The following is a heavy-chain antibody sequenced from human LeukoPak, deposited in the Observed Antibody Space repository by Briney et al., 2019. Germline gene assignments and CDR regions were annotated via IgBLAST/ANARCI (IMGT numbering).Heavy chain of an antibody. CDR3: ARVIAVAGTPSFDY. D-gene: IGHD6-19*01. J-gene: IGHJ4*02. CDR1: GGTFIHHA. CDR2: IIPIFHST. V-gene: IGHV1-69*06. Sequence: ASVKVSCKASGGTFIHHAISWVRQAPGQGLEWMGGIIPIFHSTNYAQKFQGRVTITADKSSITSYMELSSLRSDDTAVYYCARVIAVAGTPSFDYWGQGTLVTVSS.